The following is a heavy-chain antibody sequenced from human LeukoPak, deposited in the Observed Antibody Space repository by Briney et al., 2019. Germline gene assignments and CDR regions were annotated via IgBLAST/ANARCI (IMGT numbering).Heavy chain of an antibody. D-gene: IGHD2-2*01. Sequence: SETLSLTCTVSGGSISTSSYYWGWVRQPPGKGLEWIGNIFYSGSTYYSPSLKSRVTISLDTSRNQFSLKLSSVTAADTAVYYCARARVPRVWDYYYMDVWGKGTTVTVSS. CDR1: GGSISTSSYY. V-gene: IGHV4-39*07. CDR3: ARARVPRVWDYYYMDV. J-gene: IGHJ6*03. CDR2: IFYSGST.